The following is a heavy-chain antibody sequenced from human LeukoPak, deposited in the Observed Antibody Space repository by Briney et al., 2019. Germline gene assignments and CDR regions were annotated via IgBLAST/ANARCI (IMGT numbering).Heavy chain of an antibody. V-gene: IGHV3-23*01. J-gene: IGHJ4*02. CDR2: ISGGGGST. Sequence: GGSLRLSCAASGFTFSSYAMSWVRQAPGKGLEWVSTISGGGGSTYYADSVRGRFTISRDNSKNTLYLQVNSLRAEDTAVYYCAKDGRGYAIFHYWGQGTLVTVSS. CDR3: AKDGRGYAIFHY. D-gene: IGHD2-8*01. CDR1: GFTFSSYA.